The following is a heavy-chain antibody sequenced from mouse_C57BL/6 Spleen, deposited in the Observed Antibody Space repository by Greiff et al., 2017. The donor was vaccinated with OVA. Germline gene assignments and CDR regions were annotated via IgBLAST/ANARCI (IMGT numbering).Heavy chain of an antibody. CDR1: GFTFTDYY. Sequence: EVMLVESGGGLVQPGGSLSLSCAASGFTFTDYYMSWVRQPPGKALEWLGFIRNKANGYTTEYSASVKGRFTISRDNSQSILYLQMNALRAEDSATYYCARYDDYDDYFDYWGQGTTLTVSS. V-gene: IGHV7-3*01. D-gene: IGHD2-4*01. J-gene: IGHJ2*01. CDR2: IRNKANGYTT. CDR3: ARYDDYDDYFDY.